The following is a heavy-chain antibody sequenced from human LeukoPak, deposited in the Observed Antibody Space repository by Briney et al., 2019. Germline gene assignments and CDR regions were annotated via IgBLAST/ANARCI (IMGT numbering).Heavy chain of an antibody. Sequence: SETLSLTCSVSGYSISSGYYWGWIRQPPGKGLEWTGSIYQSGSTYYNPSLKSRVTISVDTSKNQFSLKLSSVTAADTAVYHCARIEDVTRGYNHAYYFDYWGQGTLVTVSS. CDR1: GYSISSGYY. CDR3: ARIEDVTRGYNHAYYFDY. V-gene: IGHV4-38-2*02. J-gene: IGHJ4*02. CDR2: IYQSGST. D-gene: IGHD5-18*01.